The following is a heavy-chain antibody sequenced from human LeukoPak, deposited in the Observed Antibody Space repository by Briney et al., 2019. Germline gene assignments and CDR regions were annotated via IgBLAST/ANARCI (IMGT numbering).Heavy chain of an antibody. Sequence: GGSLRLSCAVSGFTFSSDWMSWVRQAPGKGLEWVANIKEDGSEKHYVDSVRGQFTISRDNAKNSLYLQMNSLRDEDTAVYYCAREGRFGWELRPFDYWGQGTLVTVSS. V-gene: IGHV3-7*01. D-gene: IGHD1-26*01. CDR3: AREGRFGWELRPFDY. CDR2: IKEDGSEK. CDR1: GFTFSSDW. J-gene: IGHJ4*02.